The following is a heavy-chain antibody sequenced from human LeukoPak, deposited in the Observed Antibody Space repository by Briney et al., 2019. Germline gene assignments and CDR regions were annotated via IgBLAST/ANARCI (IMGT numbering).Heavy chain of an antibody. CDR1: GFSFSDYW. CDR3: AREVTASSFDI. D-gene: IGHD2-21*02. Sequence: GGSLRLSCAASGFSFSDYWMSWVRQAPGRGLEWVGNINQDGSQNSSVDSVKGRFTISRDNAKNSLYLQVNSLGAEDTALYYCAREVTASSFDILGQGTMVTVSS. V-gene: IGHV3-7*01. CDR2: INQDGSQN. J-gene: IGHJ3*02.